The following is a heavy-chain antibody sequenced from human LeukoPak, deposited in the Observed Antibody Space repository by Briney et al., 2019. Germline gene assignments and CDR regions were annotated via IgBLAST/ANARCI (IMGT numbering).Heavy chain of an antibody. D-gene: IGHD3-22*01. CDR1: GFTFSSYG. CDR3: ARRAIVVVLLDY. V-gene: IGHV3-30*03. CDR2: ISYDGSNK. J-gene: IGHJ4*02. Sequence: GGSLRLSCAASGFTFSSYGMHWVRQAPGKGLEWVAVISYDGSNKYYADSVKGRFTISRDNSKNTLYLQMNSLRAEDTAVYYCARRAIVVVLLDYWGQGTLVTVSS.